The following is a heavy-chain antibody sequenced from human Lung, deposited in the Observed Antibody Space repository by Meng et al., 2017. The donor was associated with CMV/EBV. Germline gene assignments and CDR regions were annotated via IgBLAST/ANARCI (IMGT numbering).Heavy chain of an antibody. CDR3: ARGMGSPPRSKLLGARRTRDFYYGLDV. D-gene: IGHD2-15*01. CDR1: GGSFSGFY. Sequence: SXTLSLXCAVHGGSFSGFYWSWIRQPPGKGLEWIGAISHSGSTNYKPSLKSRVTISVDTSKNQFSLKLNSLTAADTAVYYCARGMGSPPRSKLLGARRTRDFYYGLDVXGQGXTVTVSS. CDR2: ISHSGST. V-gene: IGHV4-34*01. J-gene: IGHJ6*02.